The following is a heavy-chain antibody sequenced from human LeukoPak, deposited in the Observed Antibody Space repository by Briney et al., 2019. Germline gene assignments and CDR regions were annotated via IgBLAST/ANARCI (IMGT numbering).Heavy chain of an antibody. V-gene: IGHV4-4*07. Sequence: PSETLSLTCTVSGGSISSYYWSWIRQPAGKGLEWIGRIYTTGNTNYHPSLKRRVTMSVDTSKNQFSLKLSSVTAADTAVYYCARAGHSSTGGEWFDPWGQGTLVTVSS. D-gene: IGHD6-13*01. J-gene: IGHJ5*02. CDR3: ARAGHSSTGGEWFDP. CDR2: IYTTGNT. CDR1: GGSISSYY.